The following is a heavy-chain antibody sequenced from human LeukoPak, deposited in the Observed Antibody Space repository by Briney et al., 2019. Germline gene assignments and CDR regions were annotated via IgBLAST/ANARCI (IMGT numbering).Heavy chain of an antibody. V-gene: IGHV3-48*04. CDR1: GFTFSGYV. J-gene: IGHJ6*03. Sequence: PGGSLRLSCAASGFTFSGYVMSWVRQAPGKGLEWVSYISSSSSTIYYADSVKGRFTISRDNAKNSLYLQMNSLRAEDTAVYYCARATVTNYYYYMDVWGKGTTVTVSS. D-gene: IGHD4-11*01. CDR2: ISSSSSTI. CDR3: ARATVTNYYYYMDV.